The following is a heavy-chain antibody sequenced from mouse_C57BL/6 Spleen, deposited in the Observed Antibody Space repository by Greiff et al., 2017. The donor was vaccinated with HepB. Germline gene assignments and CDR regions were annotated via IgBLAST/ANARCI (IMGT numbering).Heavy chain of an antibody. CDR1: GYTFTSYD. J-gene: IGHJ4*01. V-gene: IGHV1-85*01. D-gene: IGHD2-12*01. CDR3: ARGGRPEAMDY. Sequence: QVQLQQSGPELVKPGASVKLSCKASGYTFTSYDINWVKQRPGQGLEWIGWIYPRDGSTKYNEKFKGKATLTVETSSSTAYMELHSLTSEDSAVYCDARGGRPEAMDYWGQGTSVTVSS. CDR2: IYPRDGST.